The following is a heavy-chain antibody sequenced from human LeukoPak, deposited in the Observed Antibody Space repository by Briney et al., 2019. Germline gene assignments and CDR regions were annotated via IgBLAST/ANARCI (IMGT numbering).Heavy chain of an antibody. CDR3: ARVGIYYYYGMDV. CDR1: GFTFSSYA. D-gene: IGHD2-21*01. CDR2: ISASGGGT. Sequence: GGSLRLSCAASGFTFSSYAMTWVRQAPGKGLEWVSSISASGGGTYYADSVKGRFTISRDNSKNTLYLQMNSLRAEDTAVYYCARVGIYYYYGMDVWGQGTTVTVSS. J-gene: IGHJ6*02. V-gene: IGHV3-23*01.